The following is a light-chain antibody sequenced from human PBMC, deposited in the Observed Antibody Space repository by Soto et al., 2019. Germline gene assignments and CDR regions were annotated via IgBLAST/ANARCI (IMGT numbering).Light chain of an antibody. Sequence: DIQMTQAPLSLSACVGDTVSISCLASQSISTVLNWYQQTPGRAPKLLIYAATTLQRGVPSRFVGTGSGTDFTLTISSLQPEDFATYFCQQSYSAPPAFGQGTKVDIK. J-gene: IGKJ1*01. CDR2: AAT. CDR1: QSISTV. CDR3: QQSYSAPPA. V-gene: IGKV1-39*01.